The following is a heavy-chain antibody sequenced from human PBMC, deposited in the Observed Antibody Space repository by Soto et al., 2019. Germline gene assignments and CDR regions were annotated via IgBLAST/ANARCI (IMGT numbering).Heavy chain of an antibody. Sequence: QVQLVQSGAEVKKPGASVKVSRKASGYTFTTYAMHWVRQAPGQGLEWMGWINAANDNTEYAQNLQGRITITRDTSANTVYMDLSSLRSEDTAVYFCARATGYGRLDYWGQGTLVTVSS. V-gene: IGHV1-3*01. CDR3: ARATGYGRLDY. J-gene: IGHJ4*02. CDR1: GYTFTTYA. D-gene: IGHD6-13*01. CDR2: INAANDNT.